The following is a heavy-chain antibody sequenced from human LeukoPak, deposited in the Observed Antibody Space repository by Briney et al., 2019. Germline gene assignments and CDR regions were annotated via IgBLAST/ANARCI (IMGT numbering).Heavy chain of an antibody. CDR3: ASSRGGCSSTSCYDY. D-gene: IGHD2-2*01. CDR1: GGSISSYH. V-gene: IGHV4-59*01. Sequence: SETLSLTCTVSGGSISSYHWSWIRQPPGKGLEWIGYIYYSGSTNYNPSLKSRVTISVDTSKNQFSLKLSSVTAADTAVYYCASSRGGCSSTSCYDYWGQGTLVTVSS. J-gene: IGHJ4*02. CDR2: IYYSGST.